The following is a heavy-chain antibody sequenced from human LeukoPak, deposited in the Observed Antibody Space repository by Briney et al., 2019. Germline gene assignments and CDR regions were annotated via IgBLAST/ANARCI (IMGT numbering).Heavy chain of an antibody. CDR2: IYPGDSDT. D-gene: IGHD5-18*01. J-gene: IGHJ4*02. Sequence: GESLKISCKGSGYSFSRYWIAWVRQMPGKGLEWMGIIYPGDSDTRYSPSFQGQVTISADKSISTAYLQWSSLKASDTAMYYCARRVYSATLVSPFDYWGQGTLVTVSS. V-gene: IGHV5-51*01. CDR1: GYSFSRYW. CDR3: ARRVYSATLVSPFDY.